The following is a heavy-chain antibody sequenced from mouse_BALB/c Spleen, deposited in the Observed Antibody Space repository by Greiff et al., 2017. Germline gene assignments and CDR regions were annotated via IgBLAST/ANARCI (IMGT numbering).Heavy chain of an antibody. Sequence: EVHLVESGGGLVQPGGSRKLSCAASGFTFSSFGMHWVRQAPEKGLEWVAYISSGSSTIYYADTVKGRFTISRDNPKNTLFLQMTSLRSEDTAMYYCARSEGFAYWGQGTLVTVSA. CDR2: ISSGSSTI. V-gene: IGHV5-17*02. CDR3: ARSEGFAY. J-gene: IGHJ3*01. CDR1: GFTFSSFG.